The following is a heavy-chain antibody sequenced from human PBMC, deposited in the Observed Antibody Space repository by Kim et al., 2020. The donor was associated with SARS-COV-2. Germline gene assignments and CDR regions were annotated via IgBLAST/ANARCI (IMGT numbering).Heavy chain of an antibody. CDR3: ARDEGGYDILTGYYYGMDV. CDR2: ISSSSSYI. CDR1: GFTFSSYS. Sequence: GGSLRLSCAASGFTFSSYSMNWVRQAPGKGLEWVSSISSSSSYIYYADSVKGRFTISRDNAKNSLYLQMNSVRAEDTAVYYCARDEGGYDILTGYYYGMDVWGQGTTVTVSS. J-gene: IGHJ6*02. V-gene: IGHV3-21*01. D-gene: IGHD3-9*01.